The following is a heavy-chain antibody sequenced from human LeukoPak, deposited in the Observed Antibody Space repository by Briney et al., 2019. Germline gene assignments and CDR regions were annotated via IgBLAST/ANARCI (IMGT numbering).Heavy chain of an antibody. D-gene: IGHD3-10*01. J-gene: IGHJ4*02. CDR2: IYYSGST. CDR3: ARDGEYYGSGSFAY. V-gene: IGHV4-59*01. CDR1: GGSISSYY. Sequence: PSETLSLTCTVSGGSISSYYWSWIRQPPGKGLEWIGYIYYSGSTNYNPSLKSRVTISVETSKNQFSLKLSSVTAADTAVYYCARDGEYYGSGSFAYWGQGTLVTVSS.